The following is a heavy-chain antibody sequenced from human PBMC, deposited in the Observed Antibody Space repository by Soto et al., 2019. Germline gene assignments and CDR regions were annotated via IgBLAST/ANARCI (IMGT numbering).Heavy chain of an antibody. CDR3: ATYSGSPGWFDP. V-gene: IGHV4-28*01. Sequence: QVQLQESGPGLVKPSDTLSLTCAVSGYSISSGHWWGWIRQPPGKGLEWIGYIYYSGSTHYNPSLMSRXXMXVXXSKNQFSLKLSSVTAVDTAVYYCATYSGSPGWFDPWGQGTLVTVSS. J-gene: IGHJ5*02. D-gene: IGHD1-26*01. CDR2: IYYSGST. CDR1: GYSISSGHW.